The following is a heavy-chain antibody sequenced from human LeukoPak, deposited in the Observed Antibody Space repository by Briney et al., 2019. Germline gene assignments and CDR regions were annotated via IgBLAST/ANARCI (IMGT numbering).Heavy chain of an antibody. Sequence: PSETLSLTCGVSGGSIDIITYYWGWIRQPPWKGLEWIGTIYYSGSTYYSPSLKSRVTISVDTSKNQFSLKLTSITAADTAVYYCARVDYDNNYYDYMDVWGKGTTVTVSS. CDR3: ARVDYDNNYYDYMDV. V-gene: IGHV4-39*07. CDR1: GGSIDIITYY. J-gene: IGHJ6*03. CDR2: IYYSGST. D-gene: IGHD3-22*01.